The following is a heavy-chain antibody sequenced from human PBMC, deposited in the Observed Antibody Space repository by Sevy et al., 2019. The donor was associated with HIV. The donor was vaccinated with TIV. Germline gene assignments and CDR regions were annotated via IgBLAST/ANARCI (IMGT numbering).Heavy chain of an antibody. CDR2: INPNSGGT. CDR1: GYTFTGYY. D-gene: IGHD6-19*01. Sequence: ASVKVSCKASGYTFTGYYMHWVRQAPGQGLEWMGWINPNSGGTNYAQKFQGRVTMTRDTSISTAYMELSGLRSDDTAVYYCARDKSQWLVRYYYGMDVWGQGTTVTVSS. V-gene: IGHV1-2*02. J-gene: IGHJ6*02. CDR3: ARDKSQWLVRYYYGMDV.